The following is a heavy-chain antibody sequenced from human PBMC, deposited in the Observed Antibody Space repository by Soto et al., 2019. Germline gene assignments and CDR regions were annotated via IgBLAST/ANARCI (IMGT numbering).Heavy chain of an antibody. CDR3: ARDPPYYDFWSGYYNYYYYGMDV. V-gene: IGHV4-34*01. Sequence: PSETLSLTCAVYGGSFSGYYWSWIRQPPGKGLEWIGEINHSGSTNYNPSLKSRVTISVDTSKNQFSLKLSSVTAADTAVYHCARDPPYYDFWSGYYNYYYYGMDVWGQGTTVTVSS. CDR1: GGSFSGYY. D-gene: IGHD3-3*01. CDR2: INHSGST. J-gene: IGHJ6*02.